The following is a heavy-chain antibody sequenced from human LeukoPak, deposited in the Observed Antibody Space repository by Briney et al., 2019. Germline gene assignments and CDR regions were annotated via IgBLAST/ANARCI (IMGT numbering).Heavy chain of an antibody. CDR1: GFTFSSYA. CDR2: ISYDGSNK. V-gene: IGHV3-30-3*01. D-gene: IGHD2-2*01. J-gene: IGHJ1*01. Sequence: GVLRLPCAASGFTFSSYAMHWVRQAPGKGLEWVAVISYDGSNKYYADSVKGRFTISRDNSKNTLYLQVNSLRAEDTAVYYCAKDTQYQLPLPGYFQHWGQGTLVTVSS. CDR3: AKDTQYQLPLPGYFQH.